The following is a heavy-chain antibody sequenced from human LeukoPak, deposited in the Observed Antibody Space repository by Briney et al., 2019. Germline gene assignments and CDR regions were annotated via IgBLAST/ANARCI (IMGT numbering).Heavy chain of an antibody. Sequence: ASVKVSCKASGYTFTGYYMHWVRQAPGQGLEWMGWINPNSGGTNYAQKFQGRVTKTSDTSISTAYMELSRLRSDDTAVYYCARDLHYYDSSGYPGAFDIWGQGTMVTVSS. CDR2: INPNSGGT. CDR1: GYTFTGYY. V-gene: IGHV1-2*02. CDR3: ARDLHYYDSSGYPGAFDI. D-gene: IGHD3-22*01. J-gene: IGHJ3*02.